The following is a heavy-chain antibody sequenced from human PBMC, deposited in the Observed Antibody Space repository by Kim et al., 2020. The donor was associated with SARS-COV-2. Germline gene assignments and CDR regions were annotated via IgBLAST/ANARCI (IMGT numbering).Heavy chain of an antibody. CDR2: IKQDGSEK. D-gene: IGHD1-26*01. V-gene: IGHV3-7*01. J-gene: IGHJ4*02. CDR1: GFIFINYW. CDR3: TSGRATIDY. Sequence: GGSLRLSCGASGFIFINYWMTWVRQAPGKGLEWVANIKQDGSEKHYVDTAKGRFTISRDNAKKSLYLQMNSLRAKDTAVYYCTSGRATIDYWGQGTLVTV.